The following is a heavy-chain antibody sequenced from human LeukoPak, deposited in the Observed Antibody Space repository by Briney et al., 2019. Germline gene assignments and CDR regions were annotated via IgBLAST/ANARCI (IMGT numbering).Heavy chain of an antibody. D-gene: IGHD1-26*01. J-gene: IGHJ6*02. CDR2: IYYSGST. CDR3: ARDRPPLKYGTGGMDV. Sequence: SETLSLTCTVSGGSISSYYWSWIRQPPGKGLEWIGYIYYSGSTNYNPSLKSRVTISVDTSKNQFSLKLSSVTAADTAVYYCARDRPPLKYGTGGMDVWGQETTVTVSS. CDR1: GGSISSYY. V-gene: IGHV4-59*01.